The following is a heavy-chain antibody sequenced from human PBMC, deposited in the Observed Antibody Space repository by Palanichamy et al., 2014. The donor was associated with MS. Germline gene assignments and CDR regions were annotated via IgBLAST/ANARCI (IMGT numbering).Heavy chain of an antibody. D-gene: IGHD3-10*01. Sequence: QVQLVQSGAEVKKPGASVKVSCKASGYMFAITSYDINWMRQATGQGLEWMGWMNPNSGNAGYAQKFQGRVTMTRDTSISTAYMELSSLRSEDTAVYYCVRTRAAGFFREGTDYWGQGTLVTVSS. CDR2: MNPNSGNA. CDR3: VRTRAAGFFREGTDY. J-gene: IGHJ4*01. CDR1: GYMFAITSYD. V-gene: IGHV1-8*01.